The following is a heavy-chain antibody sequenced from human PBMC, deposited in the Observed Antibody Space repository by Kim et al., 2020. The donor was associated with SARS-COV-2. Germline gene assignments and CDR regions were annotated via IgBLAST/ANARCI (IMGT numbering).Heavy chain of an antibody. V-gene: IGHV4-34*01. CDR3: ARRGGYQLLKKRSAVRGWFDP. D-gene: IGHD2-2*01. Sequence: SETLSLTCAVYGGSFSGYYWSWIRQPPGKGLEWIGEINHSGSTNYNPSLKSRVTISVDTSKNQFSLKLSSVTAADTAVYYCARRGGYQLLKKRSAVRGWFDPWGQGTLGTVSS. CDR1: GGSFSGYY. J-gene: IGHJ5*02. CDR2: INHSGST.